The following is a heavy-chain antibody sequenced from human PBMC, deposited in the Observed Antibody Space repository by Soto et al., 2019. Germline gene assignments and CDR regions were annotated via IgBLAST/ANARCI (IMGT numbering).Heavy chain of an antibody. CDR3: ARGSSGWPPRLDY. D-gene: IGHD6-19*01. CDR1: GGPISSYY. CDR2: IYYSGST. J-gene: IGHJ4*02. Sequence: QVQLQESGPGLVKPSETLSLNCTVSGGPISSYYWSWIRQSPGKGLEWIGYIYYSGSTNYNPSLTRRVTFSVDTSTNQFSLELSSVTAADTAVYYCARGSSGWPPRLDYWGQGTLVTVSS. V-gene: IGHV4-59*01.